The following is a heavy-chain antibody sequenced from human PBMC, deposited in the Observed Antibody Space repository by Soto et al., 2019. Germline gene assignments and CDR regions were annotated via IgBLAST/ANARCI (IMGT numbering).Heavy chain of an antibody. CDR2: IYQSGTT. J-gene: IGHJ4*02. V-gene: IGHV4-61*01. CDR1: GGSVRSGSYY. Sequence: SETLSLTCSVSGGSVRSGSYYWTWIRQPPGKGLEWIGYIYQSGTTNYNASLKSRVTISIDTSKNQFFLKLNSVTAADTAVYYCERDSSGRYDYWGQGTLVTVSS. CDR3: ERDSSGRYDY. D-gene: IGHD6-19*01.